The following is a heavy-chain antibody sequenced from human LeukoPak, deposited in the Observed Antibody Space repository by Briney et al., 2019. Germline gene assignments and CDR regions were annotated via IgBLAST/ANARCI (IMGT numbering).Heavy chain of an antibody. CDR1: GYTFTSYG. V-gene: IGHV1-18*01. Sequence: VASVKVSCKASGYTFTSYGISWVRQAPGQGLEWMGWISAYNGNTNYAQKLQGRVTMTTDTSTSTAYMELRSLRSDDTAVYYCARDSGPVTYYDFWSGYFPFDYWGQGTLVTVSS. D-gene: IGHD3-3*01. J-gene: IGHJ4*02. CDR3: ARDSGPVTYYDFWSGYFPFDY. CDR2: ISAYNGNT.